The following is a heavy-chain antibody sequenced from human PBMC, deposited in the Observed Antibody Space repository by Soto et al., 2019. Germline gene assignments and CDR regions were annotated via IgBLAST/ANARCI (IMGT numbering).Heavy chain of an antibody. CDR2: IKQDGSEK. V-gene: IGHV3-7*01. D-gene: IGHD4-17*01. J-gene: IGHJ3*02. CDR3: ARVRYGDYVVGAFDI. Sequence: EVQLVESGGGLVQPGGSLRLSCAASGFTFSSYWMSWVRQAPGKGLEWVANIKQDGSEKYYVDSVKGRFTISRDNAKNSLYLQMNSLRAEDTAVYYCARVRYGDYVVGAFDIWGQGTMVTVSS. CDR1: GFTFSSYW.